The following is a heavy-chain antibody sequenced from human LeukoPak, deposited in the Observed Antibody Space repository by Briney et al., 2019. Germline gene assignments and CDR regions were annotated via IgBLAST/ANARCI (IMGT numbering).Heavy chain of an antibody. J-gene: IGHJ4*02. D-gene: IGHD1-26*01. CDR1: EYIFTSYY. CDR2: INPYSGGT. Sequence: ASVKVSCKASEYIFTSYYMHWVRQAPGQGLEWMGRINPYSGGTNYAQKFQGRVTMTRDTSISTAYMELSRLRSDDTAVYYCARGREIGYYFDYWGQGTLVTVSS. CDR3: ARGREIGYYFDY. V-gene: IGHV1-2*06.